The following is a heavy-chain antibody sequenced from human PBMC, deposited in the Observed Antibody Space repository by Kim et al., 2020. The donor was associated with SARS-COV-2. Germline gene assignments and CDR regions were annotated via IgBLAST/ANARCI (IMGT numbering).Heavy chain of an antibody. V-gene: IGHV4-34*01. CDR1: GGSFSGYY. D-gene: IGHD3-3*01. Sequence: SETLSLTCAVYGGSFSGYYWSWIRQPPGKGLEWIGEINHSGSTNYNPSLKSRVTISVDTSKNQFSLKLSSVTAADTAVYYCARGTGLLRFLEWPKRGFDPWGQGTLVTVSS. J-gene: IGHJ5*02. CDR3: ARGTGLLRFLEWPKRGFDP. CDR2: INHSGST.